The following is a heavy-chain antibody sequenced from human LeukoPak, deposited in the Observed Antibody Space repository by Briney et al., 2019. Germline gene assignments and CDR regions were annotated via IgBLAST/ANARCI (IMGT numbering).Heavy chain of an antibody. CDR1: GFTLSSYA. Sequence: GGSLRLSCAASGFTLSSYAMSWVRQAPGKGLEWVSAISGSGGSTYYADSVKGRFTISRDNSKNTLYLQMNSLRAEDTAVYYCAKVVTDDSSGYYFDYWGQGTLVTVSS. J-gene: IGHJ4*02. CDR3: AKVVTDDSSGYYFDY. D-gene: IGHD3-22*01. CDR2: ISGSGGST. V-gene: IGHV3-23*01.